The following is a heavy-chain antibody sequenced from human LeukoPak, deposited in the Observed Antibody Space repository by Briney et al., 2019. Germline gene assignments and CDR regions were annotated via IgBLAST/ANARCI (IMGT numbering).Heavy chain of an antibody. Sequence: ASVKVSCKASGYTFTGYYMHWVRQAPGRGLEWMGWINPNSGGTNYAQKFQGWVTMTRDTSISTAYMELSRLRSDDTAVYYCARGTRYYYDSSDQYNWFDPWGQGTLVTVSS. D-gene: IGHD3-22*01. V-gene: IGHV1-2*04. J-gene: IGHJ5*02. CDR2: INPNSGGT. CDR3: ARGTRYYYDSSDQYNWFDP. CDR1: GYTFTGYY.